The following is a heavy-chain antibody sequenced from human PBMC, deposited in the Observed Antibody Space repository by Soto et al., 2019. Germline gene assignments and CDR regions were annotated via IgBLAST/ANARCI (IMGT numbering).Heavy chain of an antibody. Sequence: ASVKVSCKASGYTFTSYGISWVRQAPGQGLEWIGWISAYNGNTNYAQKLQGRVTMTTDTSTSTAYMELRSLRSDDTAVYYCARDTRRSSSWYENYYYYGMDVWGQGTTVTVSS. V-gene: IGHV1-18*01. J-gene: IGHJ6*02. CDR3: ARDTRRSSSWYENYYYYGMDV. CDR1: GYTFTSYG. D-gene: IGHD6-13*01. CDR2: ISAYNGNT.